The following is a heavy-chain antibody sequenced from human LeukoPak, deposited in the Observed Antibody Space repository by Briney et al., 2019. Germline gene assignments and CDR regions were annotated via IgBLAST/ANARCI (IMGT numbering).Heavy chain of an antibody. CDR2: IYHSGST. D-gene: IGHD1-26*01. CDR1: GGSISSNYW. V-gene: IGHV4-4*02. Sequence: PSETLSLTCAVSGGSISSNYWWSWVRQPPGKGLEWIGEIYHSGSTNYNPSLKSRVTISVDKSKNQFSLKLSSVTAADTAVYYCAVRGVWELLTFDYWGQGTLVTVSS. J-gene: IGHJ4*02. CDR3: AVRGVWELLTFDY.